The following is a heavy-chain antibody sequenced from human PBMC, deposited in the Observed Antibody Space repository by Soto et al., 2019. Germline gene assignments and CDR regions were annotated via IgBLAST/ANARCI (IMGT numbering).Heavy chain of an antibody. Sequence: QVHLVQCGAEVKKPGASVKVSCTASGYTFTNFGISWVRQAPGQGLEWMGWISAYNGNTNYAQTFQGRVTTTTDTTTSTAYLELRSMRCDDTAVYYCARGGTPSDYWGQGTLVTVSS. V-gene: IGHV1-18*01. CDR2: ISAYNGNT. CDR3: ARGGTPSDY. J-gene: IGHJ4*02. CDR1: GYTFTNFG. D-gene: IGHD3-16*01.